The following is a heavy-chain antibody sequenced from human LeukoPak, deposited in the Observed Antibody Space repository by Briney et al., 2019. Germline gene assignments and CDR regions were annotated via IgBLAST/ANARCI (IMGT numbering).Heavy chain of an antibody. J-gene: IGHJ4*02. CDR3: AKAWALTYLGGVDS. CDR2: LSGTGGNT. CDR1: AFTFSSYA. V-gene: IGHV3-23*01. Sequence: GGSLRLSCAASAFTFSSYAMAWVRQAPGKGLEWVSTLSGTGGNTYYADSVRGRFTISRDNSKNTLYLQMNSLRAEDTAVYYCAKAWALTYLGGVDSWGQGPLVTVSS. D-gene: IGHD2-21*02.